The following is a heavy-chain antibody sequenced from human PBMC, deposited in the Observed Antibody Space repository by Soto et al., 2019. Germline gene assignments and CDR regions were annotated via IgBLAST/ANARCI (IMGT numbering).Heavy chain of an antibody. V-gene: IGHV1-69*13. J-gene: IGHJ4*02. CDR1: GGTFSSYA. CDR3: ARTPLRLAARHYFDY. Sequence: ASVKVSCKASGGTFSSYAISWVRQAPGQGLEWMGGIIPIFGTANYAQKFQGRVTITADESTSTAYMELSSLRSEDTAVYYCARTPLRLAARHYFDYWGQGTLVTVSS. CDR2: IIPIFGTA. D-gene: IGHD2-15*01.